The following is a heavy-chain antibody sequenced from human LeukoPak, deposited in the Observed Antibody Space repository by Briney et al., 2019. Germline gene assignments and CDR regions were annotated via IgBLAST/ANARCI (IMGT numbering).Heavy chain of an antibody. CDR2: INPNSGGT. V-gene: IGHV1-2*02. CDR3: ARSSTSGWYFQH. D-gene: IGHD2-2*01. J-gene: IGHJ1*01. Sequence: ASVKVSCKASGYTFTGYYMHWVRQAPGQGLEWMGWINPNSGGTNYAQKFQGRVTMTRDTSISTAYMELSRLRSDDTAVYYCARSSTSGWYFQHWGQGTLVTVSS. CDR1: GYTFTGYY.